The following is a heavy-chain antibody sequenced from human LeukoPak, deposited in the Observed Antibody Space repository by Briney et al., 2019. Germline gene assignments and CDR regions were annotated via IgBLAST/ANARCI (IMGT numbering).Heavy chain of an antibody. V-gene: IGHV4-59*11. CDR2: IYGGGST. CDR3: ARNANSRGDINWFDP. D-gene: IGHD2-2*01. J-gene: IGHJ5*02. Sequence: SETLSLTCTVSGGSSSRQYWNWIRQPPGKGPEWIGSIYGGGSTNYNPSLRSRVTISLDASKNQFSLKLNSVTAADTAVDYCARNANSRGDINWFDPWGQGTLVTVSS. CDR1: GGSSSRQY.